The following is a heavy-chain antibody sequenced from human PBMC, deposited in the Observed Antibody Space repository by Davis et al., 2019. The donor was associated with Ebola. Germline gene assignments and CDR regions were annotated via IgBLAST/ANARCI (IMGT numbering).Heavy chain of an antibody. V-gene: IGHV1-69*02. J-gene: IGHJ4*02. CDR1: GGTFSSYT. CDR2: IIPILGIA. Sequence: SVKVSCKASGGTFSSYTISWVRQDLGQGLEWMGRIIPILGIANYAQKFQGRVTITADKSTSTAYMELSSLRSEDTAVYYYASSITIFGVVDQSYFDYWGQGTLVTVSS. D-gene: IGHD3-3*01. CDR3: ASSITIFGVVDQSYFDY.